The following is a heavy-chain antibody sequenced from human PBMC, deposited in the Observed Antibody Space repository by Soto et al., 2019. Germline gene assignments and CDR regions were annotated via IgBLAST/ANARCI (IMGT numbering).Heavy chain of an antibody. D-gene: IGHD3-22*01. J-gene: IGHJ4*02. CDR3: ARTTYYYDSSGYYGYYFDY. V-gene: IGHV4-59*01. CDR1: GGSISSYY. Sequence: SETLSLTCTVSGGSISSYYWIWIRQPPGKGLEWIGYIYYSGSTNYNPSLKSRVTISVDTSKNQFSLKLSSVTAADTAVYYCARTTYYYDSSGYYGYYFDYWGQGTLVTVSS. CDR2: IYYSGST.